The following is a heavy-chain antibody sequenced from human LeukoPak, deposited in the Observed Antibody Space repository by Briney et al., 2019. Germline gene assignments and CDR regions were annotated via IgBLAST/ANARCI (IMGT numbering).Heavy chain of an antibody. Sequence: GGSLRLSCAASGFAFSTYSMNWVRQAPGRGLEWVSSISSSSSIIYYADSVKGRFTLSRDNAKNSLYLQMNSLRAEDTAVYYCARVDCSGGSCYLRPFDYWGQGTLVTVSS. D-gene: IGHD2-15*01. CDR2: ISSSSSII. CDR1: GFAFSTYS. CDR3: ARVDCSGGSCYLRPFDY. J-gene: IGHJ4*02. V-gene: IGHV3-21*01.